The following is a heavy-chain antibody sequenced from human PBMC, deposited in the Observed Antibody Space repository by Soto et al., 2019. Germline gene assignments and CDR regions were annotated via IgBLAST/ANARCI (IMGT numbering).Heavy chain of an antibody. CDR3: ASGGLHGYTNGGLSYFHS. Sequence: EEQLLESGGGLIQPGGSLRLSCAASGFAFYNYAMAWVRQAPGKGLEWVSGISDSGISIYYTDSVKGRFTISRDNSKNTLFLQMNSLRVEDTAVYYCASGGLHGYTNGGLSYFHSWGQGTLVTVSS. CDR2: ISDSGISI. J-gene: IGHJ4*02. V-gene: IGHV3-23*01. CDR1: GFAFYNYA. D-gene: IGHD5-18*01.